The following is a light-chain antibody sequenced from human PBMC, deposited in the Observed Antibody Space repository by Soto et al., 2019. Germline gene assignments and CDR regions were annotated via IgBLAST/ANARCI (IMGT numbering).Light chain of an antibody. J-gene: IGKJ4*01. CDR3: QHFQSYALS. CDR2: DAS. CDR1: QGISSA. V-gene: IGKV1-13*02. Sequence: AIQLTQSPSSLSASVGDRVTITCRASQGISSALAWYQHKPGRAPRLLIYDASSLQSGFSSRFSGSGSWTDFTLTISSLQPEDFSTYYCQHFQSYALSFGGGTKLEIK.